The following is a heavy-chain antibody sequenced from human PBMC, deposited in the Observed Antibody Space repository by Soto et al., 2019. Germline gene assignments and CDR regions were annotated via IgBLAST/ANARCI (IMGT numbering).Heavy chain of an antibody. Sequence: QVQLVESGGGVVQPGRSLRLSCAASGFTFSSYGMHWVRQAPGKGLEWVAVIWYDGSNKYYADSVKGRFTISRDNSKNTLYLQMNSLRAEDTAVYYCAREYYDFWSGYSISYYYMVVWGKGTTVTVSS. CDR2: IWYDGSNK. D-gene: IGHD3-3*01. CDR1: GFTFSSYG. J-gene: IGHJ6*03. V-gene: IGHV3-33*01. CDR3: AREYYDFWSGYSISYYYMVV.